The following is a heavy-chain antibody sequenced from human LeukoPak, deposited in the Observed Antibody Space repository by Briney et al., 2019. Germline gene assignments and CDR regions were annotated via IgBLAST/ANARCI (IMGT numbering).Heavy chain of an antibody. Sequence: SQTLSLTCAVSGGSISSGSYYWSWIRQPAGKGLEWIGRIYASGSTNYNPSLKSRVTISVDTSKNQFSLKLSSVTAADTAVYYCARIVVVPAALYYYYMDVWGKGTTVTVSS. J-gene: IGHJ6*03. CDR2: IYASGST. V-gene: IGHV4-61*02. D-gene: IGHD2-2*01. CDR1: GGSISSGSYY. CDR3: ARIVVVPAALYYYYMDV.